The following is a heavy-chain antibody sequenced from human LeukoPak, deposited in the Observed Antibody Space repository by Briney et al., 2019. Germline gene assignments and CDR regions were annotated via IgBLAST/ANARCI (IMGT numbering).Heavy chain of an antibody. CDR2: ISYDGSNK. J-gene: IGHJ3*01. D-gene: IGHD3-10*01. CDR1: GFTFSTYA. Sequence: PGRSLRLSCAVSGFTFSTYAMHWVRQTPGKGLEWVAVISYDGSNKYYADSVKGRFTISRDNSKNTLYLQMNSLRAEDTAVYYCAENRGVAWGQGTMVAVPS. V-gene: IGHV3-30-3*01. CDR3: AENRGVA.